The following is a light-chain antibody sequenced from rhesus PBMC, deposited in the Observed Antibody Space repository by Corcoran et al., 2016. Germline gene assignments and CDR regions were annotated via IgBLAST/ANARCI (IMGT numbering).Light chain of an antibody. J-gene: IGKJ2*01. Sequence: DIQMTQSPYYLSASVGDKVTITCRASQAISSWVAWYQQKPGKAPILLIYTASSLQSGVPSRFSGRGSGTYYTLTISSLQPEYFATYYCQQCYNTPYSFGQGTKVEIK. CDR3: QQCYNTPYS. CDR2: TAS. CDR1: QAISSW. V-gene: IGKV1-18*01.